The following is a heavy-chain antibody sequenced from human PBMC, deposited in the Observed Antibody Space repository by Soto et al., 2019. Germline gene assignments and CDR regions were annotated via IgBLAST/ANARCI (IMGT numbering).Heavy chain of an antibody. J-gene: IGHJ5*02. V-gene: IGHV1-18*01. CDR3: ARVMVVASTGNWFDP. D-gene: IGHD2-15*01. CDR2: ISANNGDT. CDR1: GYTFTNYG. Sequence: QVQLVQSGAEVKNPGASVKVSCKASGYTFTNYGFTWVRQAPGQGLEWMGWISANNGDTNYAQKFQGRVSMTTDTSTSTVYMEMRSLGSDDTAVYYCARVMVVASTGNWFDPWGQGTPVTVSS.